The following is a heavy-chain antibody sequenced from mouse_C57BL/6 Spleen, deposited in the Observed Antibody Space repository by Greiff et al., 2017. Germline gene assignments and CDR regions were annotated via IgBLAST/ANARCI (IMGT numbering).Heavy chain of an antibody. CDR3: ARGSNYAFDY. D-gene: IGHD2-5*01. CDR1: GYTFTSYW. J-gene: IGHJ2*01. CDR2: IHPTSGST. V-gene: IGHV1-64*01. Sequence: QVQLQQPGAELVKPGASVTLSCKASGYTFTSYWMHWVQQRPGQGLAWLGMIHPTSGSTNYNEKFKSKATLTVAKSSSTAYMQLSSLTSEDAAVYYCARGSNYAFDYWGQGTTLTVSS.